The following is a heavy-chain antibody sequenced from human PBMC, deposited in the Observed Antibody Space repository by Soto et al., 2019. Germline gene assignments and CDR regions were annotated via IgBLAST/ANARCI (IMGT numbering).Heavy chain of an antibody. CDR3: ARVPTGKYGVWNY. Sequence: EEQLVESGGGLVQPGGSLRLSCAASGFTFSSYWMHWVRQAPGKGLVWVSRINPGGSITAYADSVKGRFTISRDNAKNTLYLQRISLKGDDTAVYYCARVPTGKYGVWNYWGQGTLVTVSS. V-gene: IGHV3-74*01. J-gene: IGHJ4*02. D-gene: IGHD2-8*01. CDR2: INPGGSIT. CDR1: GFTFSSYW.